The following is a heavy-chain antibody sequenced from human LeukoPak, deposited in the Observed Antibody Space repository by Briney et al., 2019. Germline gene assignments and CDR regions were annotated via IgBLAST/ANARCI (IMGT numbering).Heavy chain of an antibody. J-gene: IGHJ4*02. CDR2: ISSSSSYI. CDR3: ARDSRGYHQLSDY. D-gene: IGHD5-12*01. V-gene: IGHV3-21*01. CDR1: GFTFSNYN. Sequence: PVGSLRLSCAASGFTFSNYNMNWVRQAPGKGLEWVSSISSSSSYIYYADSVKGRFTISRDNAKNSLYLQMGSLRAEDTAVYYCARDSRGYHQLSDYWGQGTLATVSS.